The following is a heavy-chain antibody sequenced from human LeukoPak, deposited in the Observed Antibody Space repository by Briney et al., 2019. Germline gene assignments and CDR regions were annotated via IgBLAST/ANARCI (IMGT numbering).Heavy chain of an antibody. V-gene: IGHV4-39*02. J-gene: IGHJ4*02. CDR2: IYYSGST. D-gene: IGHD3-10*01. CDR1: GGSISSSSYY. CDR3: AREDGSGPVDY. Sequence: PSETLSLTCTVSGGSISSSSYYWGWIRQPPGKGLEWIGSIYYSGSTYYNPSLKSRVTISVDTSKNQFSLKLSSVTAADTAVYYCAREDGSGPVDYWGQGTLVTVSS.